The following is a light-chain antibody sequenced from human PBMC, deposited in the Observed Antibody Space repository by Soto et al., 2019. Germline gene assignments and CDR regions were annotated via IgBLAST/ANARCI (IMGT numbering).Light chain of an antibody. Sequence: DIQMTQSPSTLSASVGDRVTITCRASQSISSWLAWYQQKPGKAPKLLIYKASSLESGVPSRFSGSGSGTEFTLTISSLHPNDFATYYCQQYNIYSSPLGKGTKREIK. CDR3: QQYNIYSSP. J-gene: IGKJ2*01. CDR1: QSISSW. CDR2: KAS. V-gene: IGKV1-5*03.